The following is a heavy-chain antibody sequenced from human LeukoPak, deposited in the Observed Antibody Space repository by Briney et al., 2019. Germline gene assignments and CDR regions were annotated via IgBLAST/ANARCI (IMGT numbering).Heavy chain of an antibody. CDR1: GFTFNSYG. J-gene: IGHJ6*02. Sequence: GGSLRLSCAASGFTFNSYGMHWVRQAPGKGLEWVAVISYDGSNKYYADSVKGRFTISRDNSKNTLYLQMNSLRAEDTAVYYCAKKRGSGWYHYYYGMDVWGQGTTVTVSS. D-gene: IGHD6-19*01. CDR2: ISYDGSNK. V-gene: IGHV3-30*18. CDR3: AKKRGSGWYHYYYGMDV.